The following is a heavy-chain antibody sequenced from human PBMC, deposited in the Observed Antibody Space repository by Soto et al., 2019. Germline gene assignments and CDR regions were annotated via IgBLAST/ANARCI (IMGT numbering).Heavy chain of an antibody. CDR1: GYTFTGYY. Sequence: QVQLVQSGAEVKKPGASVKVSCKASGYTFTGYYMHWVRQAPGQGLEWMGWINPNSGGTNYAQKFQGWVTMTRDTSISTAYMELSRLRSDDTAVYYCARSYPLTGWVLDYYYYMDVWGKGTTVTVSS. V-gene: IGHV1-2*04. J-gene: IGHJ6*03. CDR2: INPNSGGT. CDR3: ARSYPLTGWVLDYYYYMDV. D-gene: IGHD7-27*01.